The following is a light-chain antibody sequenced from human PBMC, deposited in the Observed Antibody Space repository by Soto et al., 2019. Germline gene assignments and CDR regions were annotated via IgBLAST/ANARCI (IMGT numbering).Light chain of an antibody. Sequence: EIVLTQSPTTLSSSPGEGVNLSCSASQNVTTYLAWYQQHPGQPPRLLIYDASTRATGIPAKFSGTGSGTDFTLTITKLEPEDFAVYFCQQRANWPLTFGGGT. CDR2: DAS. CDR3: QQRANWPLT. V-gene: IGKV3-11*01. CDR1: QNVTTY. J-gene: IGKJ4*01.